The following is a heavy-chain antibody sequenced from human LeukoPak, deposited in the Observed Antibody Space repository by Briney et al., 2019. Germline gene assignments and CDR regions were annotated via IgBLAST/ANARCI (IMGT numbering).Heavy chain of an antibody. D-gene: IGHD1-26*01. CDR3: VDRVGDY. CDR1: GFTFDDYA. Sequence: QSGGSLRLSCAASGFTFDDYAMHWVRQAPGKGLEWVSGISWNSGSIGYADSVKGRFTISRDNAKNSLYLQMNSLRAEDTAVYYCVDRVGDYWGQGTLVTVSS. V-gene: IGHV3-9*01. CDR2: ISWNSGSI. J-gene: IGHJ4*02.